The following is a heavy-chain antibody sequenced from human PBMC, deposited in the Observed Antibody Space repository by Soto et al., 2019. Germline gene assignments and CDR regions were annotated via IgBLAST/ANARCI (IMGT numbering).Heavy chain of an antibody. CDR3: ALDRPSDWRYYFDY. CDR2: ISSSSSTI. J-gene: IGHJ4*02. D-gene: IGHD3-9*01. CDR1: GFTFSSYS. V-gene: IGHV3-48*02. Sequence: GGSLRLSCVASGFTFSSYSMNWVRQAPGKGLEWVSYISSSSSTIYYADSVKGRFTISRDNAKNSLYLQKNSLRDEDTAVYYCALDRPSDWRYYFDYWGQGTLVTVSS.